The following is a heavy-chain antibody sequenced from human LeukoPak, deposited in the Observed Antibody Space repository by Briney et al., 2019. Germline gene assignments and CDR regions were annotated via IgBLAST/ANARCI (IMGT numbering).Heavy chain of an antibody. V-gene: IGHV4-39*01. Sequence: PSETLSLTCTVSGGSISSSSYYWGWVRQPPGTGLEWLGSIYYSGSTYYNPSLKSRVTISVDTSKNQFSLKLSSVTAADTAVYYCARRYYDSSGPRFDYWGQGTLVTVSS. CDR2: IYYSGST. J-gene: IGHJ4*02. D-gene: IGHD3-22*01. CDR3: ARRYYDSSGPRFDY. CDR1: GGSISSSSYY.